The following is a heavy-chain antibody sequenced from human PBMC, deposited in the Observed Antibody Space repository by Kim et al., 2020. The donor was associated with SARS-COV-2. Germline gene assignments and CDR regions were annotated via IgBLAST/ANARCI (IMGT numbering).Heavy chain of an antibody. D-gene: IGHD3-10*01. CDR3: AKSLRSLAYGSGPYNAMDV. Sequence: ASVKVSCKASGYTFSTYYLHWVRQAPGQGLEWVGIINPFSGDTNYARRFQGRVIVTRDRSTSTVYMDLSSLTSEDTAVYYCAKSLRSLAYGSGPYNAMDVGGQGTTVIVSS. V-gene: IGHV1-46*01. CDR2: INPFSGDT. CDR1: GYTFSTYY. J-gene: IGHJ6*02.